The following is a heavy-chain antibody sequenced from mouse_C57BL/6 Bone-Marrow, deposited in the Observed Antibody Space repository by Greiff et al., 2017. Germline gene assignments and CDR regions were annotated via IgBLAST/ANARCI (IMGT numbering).Heavy chain of an antibody. Sequence: VQLQQPGAELVRPGSSVKLSCKASGYTFTSYWMHWVKQRPIQGLEWIGNIDPSDSETHYNQKFKDKATLTVDKSSSTAYMQLSSLTSEDSAVYYCAIYYYGSSPGYFDVWGTGTTVTVSS. CDR3: AIYYYGSSPGYFDV. V-gene: IGHV1-52*01. CDR2: IDPSDSET. J-gene: IGHJ1*03. D-gene: IGHD1-1*01. CDR1: GYTFTSYW.